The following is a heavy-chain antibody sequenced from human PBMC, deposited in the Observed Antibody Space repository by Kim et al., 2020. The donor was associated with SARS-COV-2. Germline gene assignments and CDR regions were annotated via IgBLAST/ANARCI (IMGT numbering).Heavy chain of an antibody. Sequence: GGSLRLSCAVSGLTFSNYAMFWVRQAPGKGLDWVSGVSATGVSTYYANSVKGRFTISRDNSKNTLYLQVNSLRTEDTALYYCAKGVTATALDAFDIWGQG. CDR2: VSATGVST. V-gene: IGHV3-23*01. D-gene: IGHD2-21*02. CDR3: AKGVTATALDAFDI. J-gene: IGHJ3*02. CDR1: GLTFSNYA.